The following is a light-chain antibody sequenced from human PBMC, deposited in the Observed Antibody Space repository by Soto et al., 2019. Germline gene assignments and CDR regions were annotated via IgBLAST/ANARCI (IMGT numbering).Light chain of an antibody. Sequence: EIVLTQSPGTLSLSPGERATLSCRASQSVSSSYLAWYQQKPGQAPRLLIYGASSRATGIPDRFSGSGSGTDFTLTISSLQPEDVATYFCQKYNSAPFTFGPGTTVDIK. CDR2: GAS. CDR3: QKYNSAPFT. CDR1: QSVSSSY. V-gene: IGKV3-20*01. J-gene: IGKJ3*01.